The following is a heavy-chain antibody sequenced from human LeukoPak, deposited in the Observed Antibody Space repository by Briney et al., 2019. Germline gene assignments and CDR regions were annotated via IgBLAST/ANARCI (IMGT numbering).Heavy chain of an antibody. CDR3: ARDLSLGRHDDGEPFDS. Sequence: ASVKVSCKTSGYTFTNHGISWVRQAPGQGLKWMGWISGYNGNTNYVQKFRGRITMTTDTSTSTAYLQLRSLSSDDTALYYCARDLSLGRHDDGEPFDSWGQGTLVTVSS. D-gene: IGHD4-17*01. J-gene: IGHJ4*02. V-gene: IGHV1-18*01. CDR1: GYTFTNHG. CDR2: ISGYNGNT.